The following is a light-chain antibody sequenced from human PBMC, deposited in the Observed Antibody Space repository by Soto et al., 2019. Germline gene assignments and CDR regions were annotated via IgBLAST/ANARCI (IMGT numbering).Light chain of an antibody. CDR1: QSVSSN. J-gene: IGKJ3*01. Sequence: EIVMTQSPATLSVSPGERATLSCRASQSVSSNLAWYQQKPGQAPRLLIYGASTRATGIPARFSGSGSGTEFTLTISSPQSEDFAVYYCQKYNSVPRTFGPGTKVDIK. CDR2: GAS. V-gene: IGKV3-15*01. CDR3: QKYNSVPRT.